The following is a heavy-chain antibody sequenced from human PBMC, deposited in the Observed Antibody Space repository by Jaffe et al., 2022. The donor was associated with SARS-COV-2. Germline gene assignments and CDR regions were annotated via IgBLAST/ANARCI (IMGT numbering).Heavy chain of an antibody. Sequence: QVQLQESGPGLVKPSETLSLTCTVSGYSISSGYYWGWIRQPPGKGLEWIGSIYHSGSTYYNPSLKSRVTISVDTSKNQFSLKLSSVTAADTAVYYCARSDSYYYDSSGYHDAFDIWGQGTMVTVSS. J-gene: IGHJ3*02. CDR3: ARSDSYYYDSSGYHDAFDI. V-gene: IGHV4-38-2*02. CDR2: IYHSGST. D-gene: IGHD3-22*01. CDR1: GYSISSGYY.